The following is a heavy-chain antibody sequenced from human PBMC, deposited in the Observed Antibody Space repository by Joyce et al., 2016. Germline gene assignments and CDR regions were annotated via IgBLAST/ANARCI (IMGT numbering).Heavy chain of an antibody. J-gene: IGHJ4*02. Sequence: QVQLVESGGGVVQPGRSLRLSCAASGFTFSNYGMHWVRPAPGKGREGGAVISYDGSNKYYVDSVKGRFTISRDNSKNTLYLQMNSLRPEDTAVYYCARALGWDSNSCHDYWGQGTLVTVSS. CDR3: ARALGWDSNSCHDY. CDR1: GFTFSNYG. CDR2: ISYDGSNK. D-gene: IGHD6-13*01. V-gene: IGHV3-30*03.